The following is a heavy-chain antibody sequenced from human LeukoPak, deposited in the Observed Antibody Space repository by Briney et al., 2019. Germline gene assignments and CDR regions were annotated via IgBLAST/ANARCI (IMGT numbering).Heavy chain of an antibody. D-gene: IGHD1-26*01. CDR1: GFIFSGYA. Sequence: PGGSLRLSCAASGFIFSGYAMHWVRPAPGKGLEWVAVISYDGSNRSYRESVKGRFTISRDNSKNTLSLQMNSRRAEDTAVYYCARVPSGIGGATGPPDYWGQGALVIVSS. J-gene: IGHJ4*02. V-gene: IGHV3-30*10. CDR3: ARVPSGIGGATGPPDY. CDR2: ISYDGSNR.